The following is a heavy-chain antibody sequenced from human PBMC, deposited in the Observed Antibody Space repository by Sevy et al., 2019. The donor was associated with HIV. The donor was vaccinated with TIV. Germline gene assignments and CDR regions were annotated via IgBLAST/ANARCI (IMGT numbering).Heavy chain of an antibody. V-gene: IGHV3-30-3*01. CDR3: ATFVGITMVRGVIITKEYAFDI. Sequence: GGSLRLSCAASGFTFSSYAMHWVRQAPGKGLEWVAVISYDGSNKYYADSVKGRFTSSRDNSKNTLYLQMNSLRAEDTAVYYCATFVGITMVRGVIITKEYAFDIWGQGTMVTVSS. J-gene: IGHJ3*02. D-gene: IGHD3-10*01. CDR2: ISYDGSNK. CDR1: GFTFSSYA.